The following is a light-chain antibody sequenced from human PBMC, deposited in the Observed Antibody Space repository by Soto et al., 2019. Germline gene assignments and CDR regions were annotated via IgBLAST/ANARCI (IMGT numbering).Light chain of an antibody. V-gene: IGLV2-8*01. Sequence: QSALTQPPSASGSPGQSVTISCTGTSSDVGGYDYVSWYQQHPGKAPKLMIYEVTIRPSGVSDRFSGSKSGNTASLTVSGLQAEDEADYYCAAWDDSLNGHVVFGGGTKVTVL. CDR2: EVT. CDR3: AAWDDSLNGHVV. CDR1: SSDVGGYDY. J-gene: IGLJ2*01.